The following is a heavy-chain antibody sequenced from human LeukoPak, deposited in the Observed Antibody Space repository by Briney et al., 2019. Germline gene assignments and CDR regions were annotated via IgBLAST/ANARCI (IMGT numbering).Heavy chain of an antibody. CDR2: IRSKANSYAT. CDR3: TVNYCSGATCYMY. J-gene: IGHJ4*02. Sequence: PGGSLRLSCAASGFTFSGSAMHWVRQASGKGLEWVGRIRSKANSYATAYAASVKGRFTISRDDSKNTAYLQMNSLKTEDTAVYYCTVNYCSGATCYMYWGQGTLVTVSS. V-gene: IGHV3-73*01. D-gene: IGHD2-15*01. CDR1: GFTFSGSA.